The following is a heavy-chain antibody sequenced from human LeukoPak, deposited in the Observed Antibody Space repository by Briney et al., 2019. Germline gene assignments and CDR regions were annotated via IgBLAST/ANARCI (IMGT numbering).Heavy chain of an antibody. D-gene: IGHD2-2*01. CDR1: GGSISSGDYY. V-gene: IGHV4-30-4*01. Sequence: SQTLSLTCTVSGGSISSGDYYWSWIRQPPGKGLEWIGYIYYSGSTNYNPSLKSRVTISVDTSKNQFSLKLSSVTAADTAVYYCARSSLEAIVVVPAAIVGMDVWGQGTTVTVSS. CDR3: ARSSLEAIVVVPAAIVGMDV. J-gene: IGHJ6*02. CDR2: IYYSGST.